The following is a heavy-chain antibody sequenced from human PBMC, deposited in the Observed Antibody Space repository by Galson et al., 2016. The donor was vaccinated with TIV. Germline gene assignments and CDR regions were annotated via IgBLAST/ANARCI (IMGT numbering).Heavy chain of an antibody. CDR3: AVWSNINYFAL. CDR2: ITPKTGGT. CDR1: GNTFIDFY. J-gene: IGHJ4*02. V-gene: IGHV1-2*06. D-gene: IGHD2-8*02. Sequence: SVKVSCKASGNTFIDFYMHWVRQAPGQGLEWMGRITPKTGGTTYAQKFQARVTMTRDTSTRTVYMELSSLRSDDTAVFYCAVWSNINYFALWGQGTLVTVST.